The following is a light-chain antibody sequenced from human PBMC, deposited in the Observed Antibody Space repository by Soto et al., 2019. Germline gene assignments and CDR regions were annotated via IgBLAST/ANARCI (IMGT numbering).Light chain of an antibody. J-gene: IGKJ4*02. CDR1: QSVSSSY. CDR2: GAS. Sequence: DSVLTQSPGTLSLSPGERATLSSRASQSVSSSYLAWYQQKPGQAPRLLIYGASSRATGIPDRFSGSGSGTDFTLTISRQEPEDCAVYYCQQYGRSPSFGGGTKVEIK. CDR3: QQYGRSPS. V-gene: IGKV3-20*01.